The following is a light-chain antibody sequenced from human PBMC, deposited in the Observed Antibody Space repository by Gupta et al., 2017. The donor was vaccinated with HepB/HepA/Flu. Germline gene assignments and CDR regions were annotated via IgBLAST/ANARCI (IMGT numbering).Light chain of an antibody. J-gene: IGKJ4*01. Sequence: DIQMTQSPSSLSASVGDRVIITCQASQDIRNSLHWYQQRPGKAPKLLIYDASKLETGVPSRFSGSGSETDFTFTISSLQPEDFATYYCQQSDNFPLTFGRGTKVDI. CDR2: DAS. CDR3: QQSDNFPLT. CDR1: QDIRNS. V-gene: IGKV1-33*01.